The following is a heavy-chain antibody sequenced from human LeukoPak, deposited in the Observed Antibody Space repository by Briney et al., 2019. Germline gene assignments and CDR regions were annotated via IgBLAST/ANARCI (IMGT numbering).Heavy chain of an antibody. CDR2: INYTGST. CDR3: ARVAGYLPTRWFDP. D-gene: IGHD6-25*01. J-gene: IGHJ5*02. CDR1: GGSFSGFY. Sequence: PSDTLSLTCAVYGGSFSGFYWSWIRHVPGKGLEWIGEINYTGSTSYNPSLKSRVTISVDTSQNQFFLLLTSVTAADTAVYYCARVAGYLPTRWFDPWGQGTHVTVSS. V-gene: IGHV4-34*01.